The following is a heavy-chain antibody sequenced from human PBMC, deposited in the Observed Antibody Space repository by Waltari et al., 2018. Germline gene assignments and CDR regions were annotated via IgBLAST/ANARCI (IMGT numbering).Heavy chain of an antibody. CDR1: GGTFSSYA. D-gene: IGHD3-22*01. Sequence: QVQLVQSGAEVKKPGSSVKVSCKASGGTFSSYAISWVRQATGQGLEWMGRIIPIFGTANYAQKFQGRVTITADKSTSTAYMELSSLRSEDTAVYYCARGGGDSSGYYPPDLDYWGQGTLVTVSS. CDR2: IIPIFGTA. J-gene: IGHJ4*02. CDR3: ARGGGDSSGYYPPDLDY. V-gene: IGHV1-69*13.